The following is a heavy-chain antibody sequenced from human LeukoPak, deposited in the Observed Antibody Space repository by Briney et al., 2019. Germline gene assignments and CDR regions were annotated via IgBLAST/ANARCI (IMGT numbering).Heavy chain of an antibody. V-gene: IGHV3-7*01. Sequence: GGSLRLSCAASGFISTNYFMSWVRQAPGKGLEWVASIKHDGSEKYYVDSVRGRFTISRDNTMNSLYLQMSSLRAEDTAVYYCATDRGWRTSGYYLYYFEYWGQGTLVTHSS. D-gene: IGHD3-3*01. CDR1: GFISTNYF. CDR3: ATDRGWRTSGYYLYYFEY. J-gene: IGHJ4*02. CDR2: IKHDGSEK.